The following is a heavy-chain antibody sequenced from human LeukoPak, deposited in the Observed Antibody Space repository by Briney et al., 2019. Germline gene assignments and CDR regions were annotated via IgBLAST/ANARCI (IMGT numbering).Heavy chain of an antibody. CDR3: ASSGSSWNDY. D-gene: IGHD6-13*01. J-gene: IGHJ4*02. Sequence: WIGYIYYSGSTNYNPSLKSRVTISVDTSKNQFSLKLSSVTAADTAVYYCASSGSSWNDYWGQGTLVTVSS. V-gene: IGHV4-59*01. CDR2: IYYSGST.